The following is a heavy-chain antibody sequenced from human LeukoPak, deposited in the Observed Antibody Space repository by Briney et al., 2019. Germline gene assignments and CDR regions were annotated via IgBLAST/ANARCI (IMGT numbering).Heavy chain of an antibody. Sequence: PSETLSLTCTVSGYSISTSYYWGWIRQSPGKGLEWIGSIYHSGNTYYNPSLKSRVTISVDTSKNQFSLKLNSVTAADTAVYYCARDVRNYYDSSGYYLFDYWGQGTLVTVSS. D-gene: IGHD3-22*01. J-gene: IGHJ4*02. CDR1: GYSISTSYY. CDR3: ARDVRNYYDSSGYYLFDY. V-gene: IGHV4-38-2*02. CDR2: IYHSGNT.